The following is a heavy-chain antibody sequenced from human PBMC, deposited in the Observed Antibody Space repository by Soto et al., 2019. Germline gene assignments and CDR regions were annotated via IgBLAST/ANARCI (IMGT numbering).Heavy chain of an antibody. V-gene: IGHV3-23*01. J-gene: IGHJ4*01. D-gene: IGHD1-26*01. Sequence: EVQLLESGGGLVQPGGSLRLSCAASGLTFSSYAMSWVRQAPVKGLEWVSAISGSGGSTYYADSVKGRFTISRDNSKTALYLQMNSLRAEDTAVYYCARRGSGSYYDYWGHGTLVTVSS. CDR1: GLTFSSYA. CDR2: ISGSGGST. CDR3: ARRGSGSYYDY.